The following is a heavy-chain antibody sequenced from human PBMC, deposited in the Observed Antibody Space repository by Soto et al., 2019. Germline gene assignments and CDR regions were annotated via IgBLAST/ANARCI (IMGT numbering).Heavy chain of an antibody. Sequence: SGTLSLTCTVSGGSISSYYWSWIWPPPGKGLEWIGYIYYSGSTNYNPPLKSRVTISVDTSKNQFSLKLSSVTAADTAVYYCARVAFTVTTGYYYYYYGMDVWGQGTTVTVSS. CDR1: GGSISSYY. J-gene: IGHJ6*02. D-gene: IGHD4-4*01. V-gene: IGHV4-59*01. CDR2: IYYSGST. CDR3: ARVAFTVTTGYYYYYYGMDV.